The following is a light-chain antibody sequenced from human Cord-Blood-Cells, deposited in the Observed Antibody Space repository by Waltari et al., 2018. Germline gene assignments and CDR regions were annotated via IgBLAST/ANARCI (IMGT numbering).Light chain of an antibody. J-gene: IGKJ1*01. CDR1: QSVLYSSNNKNY. CDR2: WAS. Sequence: DIVMTQSPDSLAVSLVERATINCKSSQSVLYSSNNKNYLAWYQPKPGQPPKLLIYWASTRESGVPDRFSGSGSGTDFTLTISSLQAEDVAVYYCQQYYSTPRTFGQGTKVEIK. CDR3: QQYYSTPRT. V-gene: IGKV4-1*01.